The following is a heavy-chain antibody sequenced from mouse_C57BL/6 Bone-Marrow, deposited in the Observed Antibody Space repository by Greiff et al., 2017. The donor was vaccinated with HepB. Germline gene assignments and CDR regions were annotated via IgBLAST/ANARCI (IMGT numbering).Heavy chain of an antibody. CDR1: DSEVFPIAY. J-gene: IGHJ1*03. Sequence: QVQLQQSGSELRSPGSSVKLSCKDFDSEVFPIAYMSWVRQKPGHGFEWIGGILPSIGRTIYGEKFEDKATLDADTLSNTAYLELNSLTSEDSAIYYCARKRDGSSYGYFDVWGTGTTVTVSS. V-gene: IGHV15-2*01. CDR3: ARKRDGSSYGYFDV. CDR2: ILPSIGRT. D-gene: IGHD1-1*01.